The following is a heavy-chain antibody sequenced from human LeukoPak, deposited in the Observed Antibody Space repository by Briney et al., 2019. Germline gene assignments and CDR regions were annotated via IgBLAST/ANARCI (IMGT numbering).Heavy chain of an antibody. J-gene: IGHJ5*02. Sequence: PSETLSLTCTVSGGSISSGGYYWSWIRQHPGKGLEWTGYIYYSGSTYYNPSLKSRVTISVDTSKNQFSLKLSSVTAADTAVYYVAGWGGGYCSSTSCLWNWFDPWGQGTLVTVSS. CDR2: IYYSGST. D-gene: IGHD2-2*01. CDR3: AGWGGGYCSSTSCLWNWFDP. V-gene: IGHV4-31*03. CDR1: GGSISSGGYY.